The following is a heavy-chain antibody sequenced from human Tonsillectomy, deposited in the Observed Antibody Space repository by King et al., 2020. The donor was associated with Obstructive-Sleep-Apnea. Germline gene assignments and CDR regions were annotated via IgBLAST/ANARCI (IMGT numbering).Heavy chain of an antibody. CDR3: ARKGWGLANPFDY. D-gene: IGHD4/OR15-4a*01. CDR1: GVSLSTSGVG. Sequence: TLKESGPTLVKPTQTLTLTCPFSGVSLSTSGVGVGWIRQPPGKSLEWLVLIYWYDDKDYIPALKRRLTITKNATTNQVVLTMTNMDPVDTATYFCARKGWGLANPFDYWGQGALVTVSS. V-gene: IGHV2-5*01. CDR2: IYWYDDK. J-gene: IGHJ4*02.